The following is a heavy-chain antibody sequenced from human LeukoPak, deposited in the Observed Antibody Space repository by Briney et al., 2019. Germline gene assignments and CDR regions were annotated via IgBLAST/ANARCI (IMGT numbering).Heavy chain of an antibody. V-gene: IGHV3-74*01. CDR2: INSDGSST. D-gene: IGHD5-12*01. Sequence: GGSLRLSCAASGFTFSSYWMHWVRQAPGKGLVWVSRINSDGSSTSYADSVKGRFTISRDNSKNTLYLQMNSLRAEDTAVYYCARPGRYSRLAFDIWGQGTMVTVSS. CDR3: ARPGRYSRLAFDI. J-gene: IGHJ3*02. CDR1: GFTFSSYW.